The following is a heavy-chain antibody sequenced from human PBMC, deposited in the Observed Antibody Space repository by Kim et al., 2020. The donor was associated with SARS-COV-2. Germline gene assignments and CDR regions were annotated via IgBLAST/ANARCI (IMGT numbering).Heavy chain of an antibody. V-gene: IGHV4-59*01. D-gene: IGHD4-17*01. Sequence: PPRESRITISVETSKNQFSLKLSSVTAADTAVYYCARADTTVTTEGAFDIWGQGTMVTVSS. J-gene: IGHJ3*02. CDR3: ARADTTVTTEGAFDI.